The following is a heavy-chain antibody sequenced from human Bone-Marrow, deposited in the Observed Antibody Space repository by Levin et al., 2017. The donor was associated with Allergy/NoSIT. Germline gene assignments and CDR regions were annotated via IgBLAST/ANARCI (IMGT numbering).Heavy chain of an antibody. CDR1: GYTFTGYY. CDR2: MNPNSGDT. J-gene: IGHJ4*02. Sequence: GESLKISCKASGYTFTGYYILWVRQAPGQGLEWIGWMNPNSGDTGHAQIFEGRVTMSRDRSISTAYLELRGLTHDDTAVYYCARGTTITECEDWGQGTLVSVAS. CDR3: ARGTTITECED. V-gene: IGHV1-2*02. D-gene: IGHD1-1*01.